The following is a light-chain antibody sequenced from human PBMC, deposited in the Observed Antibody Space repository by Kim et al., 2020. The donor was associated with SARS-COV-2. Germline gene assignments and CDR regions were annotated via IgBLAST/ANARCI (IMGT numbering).Light chain of an antibody. J-gene: IGLJ3*02. CDR2: YDS. V-gene: IGLV3-21*04. CDR1: NIGSKS. Sequence: SYELTQPPSVSVAPGKTASITCGGNNIGSKSVHWYQQKPGQAPVLVIYYDSDRPSGIPERFSGSNSGNTATLTISRVEAGDEADYYCQVWDSSSDHPEWVFGGGTQLTVL. CDR3: QVWDSSSDHPEWV.